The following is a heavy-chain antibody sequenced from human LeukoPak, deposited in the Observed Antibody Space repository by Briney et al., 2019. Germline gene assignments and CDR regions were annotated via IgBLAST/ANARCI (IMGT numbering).Heavy chain of an antibody. CDR3: ARWGIGPAAITGGSDP. D-gene: IGHD2-2*02. V-gene: IGHV1-2*04. CDR2: INPNSGGT. CDR1: GYTFTGYY. J-gene: IGHJ5*02. Sequence: ASVKVSCKASGYTFTGYYMHWVRQAPGQGLEWMGWINPNSGGTNYAQKFQGWVTMTRDTSISTAYMELSRLRSDDTAVYYCARWGIGPAAITGGSDPWGQGTLVTVSS.